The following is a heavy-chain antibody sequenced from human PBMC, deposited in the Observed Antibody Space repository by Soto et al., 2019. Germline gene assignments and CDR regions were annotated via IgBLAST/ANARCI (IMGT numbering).Heavy chain of an antibody. V-gene: IGHV4-39*07. J-gene: IGHJ4*02. CDR3: ARGGYYYDSSGYGPWYFDY. CDR2: IYYSGST. CDR1: GGSISSSSYY. Sequence: SETLSLTCTVSGGSISSSSYYWGWIRQPPGKGLEWIGSIYYSGSTYYNPSLKSRVTISVDTSKNQFSLKLSSVTAADTAVYYCARGGYYYDSSGYGPWYFDYWGQGTLVTVSS. D-gene: IGHD3-22*01.